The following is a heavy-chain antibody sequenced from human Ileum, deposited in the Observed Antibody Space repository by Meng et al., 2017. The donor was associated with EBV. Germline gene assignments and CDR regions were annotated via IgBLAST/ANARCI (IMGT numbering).Heavy chain of an antibody. CDR1: GLTFSSFW. CDR3: ARVGDYAYKD. D-gene: IGHD4-17*01. V-gene: IGHV3-74*01. J-gene: IGHJ1*01. CDR2: INGDGTST. Sequence: DVQLVESGGGLVQPGGSLRLSCAVSGLTFSSFWMHWVRQGPGKGLVWVSRINGDGTSTSYADSVKGRFTISRDNAKNTLYLQMNSLRAEDTAVYYCARVGDYAYKDWGQGTLVTVSS.